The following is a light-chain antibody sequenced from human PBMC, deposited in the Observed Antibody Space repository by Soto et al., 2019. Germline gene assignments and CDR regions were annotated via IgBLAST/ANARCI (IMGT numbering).Light chain of an antibody. J-gene: IGLJ2*01. CDR3: SSYAGSNNMI. CDR2: EVS. Sequence: QSALTQPPSASGSPGQSVTIYSTGTSGDVGGYNYVSWYQQHPGKAPKLMIYEVSKRPSGVPDRFSGSKSGNTASLTVSGLQAEDDADYYCSSYAGSNNMIFGGGTKLTVL. V-gene: IGLV2-8*01. CDR1: SGDVGGYNY.